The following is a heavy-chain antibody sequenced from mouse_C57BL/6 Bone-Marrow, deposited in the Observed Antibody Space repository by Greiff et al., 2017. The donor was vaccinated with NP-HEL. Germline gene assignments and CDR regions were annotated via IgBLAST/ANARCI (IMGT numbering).Heavy chain of an antibody. V-gene: IGHV1-26*01. CDR2: INPNNGGT. Sequence: EVQLQQSGPELVKPGASVKISCKASGYTFTDYYMNWVKQSHGKSLEWIGDINPNNGGTSYNQKFKGKATLTVDKSSSTAYMELRSLTSEYSAVSYCARGIFYWYFDVWGTGTTVTVSS. J-gene: IGHJ1*03. CDR3: ARGIFYWYFDV. CDR1: GYTFTDYY.